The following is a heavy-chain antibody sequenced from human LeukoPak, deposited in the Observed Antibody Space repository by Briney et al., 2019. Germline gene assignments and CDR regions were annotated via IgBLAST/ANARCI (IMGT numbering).Heavy chain of an antibody. CDR1: GFTFSSYG. J-gene: IGHJ4*02. CDR2: IRYDGDNK. V-gene: IGHV3-30*02. Sequence: GGSLRLSCAASGFTFSSYGMHWVRQAPGKGLEWVAFIRYDGDNKYYADSVKGRFTISRDNSKNTLYLQMNSLRAEDTAVYYCAQDLGQFRCVDYWGQGTLVTVSS. D-gene: IGHD3-10*01. CDR3: AQDLGQFRCVDY.